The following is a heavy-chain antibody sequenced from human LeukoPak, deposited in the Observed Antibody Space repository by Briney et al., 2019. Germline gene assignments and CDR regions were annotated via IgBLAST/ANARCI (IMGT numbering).Heavy chain of an antibody. CDR2: ISAYNGNT. J-gene: IGHJ5*02. V-gene: IGHV1-18*01. CDR1: GYTFTSYG. CDR3: AREAEVSSGYSSPADT. D-gene: IGHD3-22*01. Sequence: ASVKVSCKASGYTFTSYGISWVRQAPGQGLEWMGWISAYNGNTNYAQKFRGRVTITADESTSTAYMELSSLRSEDTAVYYCAREAEVSSGYSSPADTWGQGTLVTVSS.